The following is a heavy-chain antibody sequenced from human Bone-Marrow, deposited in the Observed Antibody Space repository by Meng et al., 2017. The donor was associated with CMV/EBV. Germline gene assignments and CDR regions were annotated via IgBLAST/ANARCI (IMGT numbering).Heavy chain of an antibody. CDR2: IWYDGSNK. V-gene: IGHV3-33*01. J-gene: IGHJ4*02. CDR3: ARESPVARPDY. D-gene: IGHD2-15*01. Sequence: GGSLRLSCAASGFTFSSYGMHWVRQAPGKGLEWVAVIWYDGSNKYYADSVKGRFTISRDNAKNSLYLQMNSLRAEDTAVYYCARESPVARPDYWGQGTLVTVSS. CDR1: GFTFSSYG.